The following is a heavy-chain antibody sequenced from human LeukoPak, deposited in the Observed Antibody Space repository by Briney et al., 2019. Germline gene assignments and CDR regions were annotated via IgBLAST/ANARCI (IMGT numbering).Heavy chain of an antibody. CDR1: GYTFTSYG. CDR2: ISAYNGNT. Sequence: ASVKVSCKASGYTFTSYGISWVRQAPGQGLEWMGWISAYNGNTNYAQKLQDRVTMTTDTSTSTAYMELRSLRSDDTAVYYCARRSDYYDSSGYYVPYWGQGTLVTVSS. V-gene: IGHV1-18*01. J-gene: IGHJ4*02. D-gene: IGHD3-22*01. CDR3: ARRSDYYDSSGYYVPY.